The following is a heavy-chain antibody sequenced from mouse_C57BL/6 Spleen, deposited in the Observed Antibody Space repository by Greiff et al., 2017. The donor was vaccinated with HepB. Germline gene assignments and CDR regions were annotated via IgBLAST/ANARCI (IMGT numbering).Heavy chain of an antibody. CDR1: GYAFSSSW. D-gene: IGHD2-5*01. Sequence: VQLQQSGPELVKPGASVKISCKASGYAFSSSWMNWVKQRPGKGLEWIGRIYPGEGDTNYNGKFKGKATLTADKSSSTAYMQLSSLTSEDSAVYFCAREDYSNPWGQGTTLTVSS. CDR2: IYPGEGDT. CDR3: AREDYSNP. J-gene: IGHJ2*01. V-gene: IGHV1-82*01.